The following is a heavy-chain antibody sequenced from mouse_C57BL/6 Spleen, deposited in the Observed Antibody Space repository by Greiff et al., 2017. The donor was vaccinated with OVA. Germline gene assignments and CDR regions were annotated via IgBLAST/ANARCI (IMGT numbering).Heavy chain of an antibody. D-gene: IGHD2-10*02. Sequence: EVKLMESGPGLVKPSQSLSLTCSVTGYSITSGYYWNWIRQFPGNKLEWMGYISYDGSNNYNPSLKNRISITRDTSKNQFFLKLNSVTTEDTATYYCARRGYGNYDAMDYWGQGTSVTVSS. V-gene: IGHV3-6*01. CDR1: GYSITSGYY. CDR2: ISYDGSN. CDR3: ARRGYGNYDAMDY. J-gene: IGHJ4*01.